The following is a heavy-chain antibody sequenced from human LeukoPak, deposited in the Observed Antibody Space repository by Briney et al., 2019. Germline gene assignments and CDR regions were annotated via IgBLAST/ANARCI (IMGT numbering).Heavy chain of an antibody. V-gene: IGHV3-7*01. CDR1: GFTFSSYW. Sequence: GGSLRLSCAASGFTFSSYWMSWVRQAPGKGLEWVANIKQDGSEKYYVDSVKGRFTISRDNAKNSLYLQMNSLRAEDTAVYYCARQGSGYFHYYYYHMDVWGKGTTVTVSS. CDR2: IKQDGSEK. D-gene: IGHD3-22*01. CDR3: ARQGSGYFHYYYYHMDV. J-gene: IGHJ6*03.